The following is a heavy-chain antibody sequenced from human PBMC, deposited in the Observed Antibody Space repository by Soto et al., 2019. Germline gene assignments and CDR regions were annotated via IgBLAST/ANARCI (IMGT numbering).Heavy chain of an antibody. CDR1: GGSISSGDYY. V-gene: IGHV4-30-4*01. CDR3: AMCSGSYGEDMDV. D-gene: IGHD3-10*02. Sequence: QVQLQESGPGLVKPSQTLSLTCTVSGGSISSGDYYWSWIRQPPGKGLEWIGYIYYSGSTYYNPSLKSRITISVDTSKNQFSLKLSSVTAADTDVYYWAMCSGSYGEDMDVGGQGTTVTVSS. J-gene: IGHJ6*02. CDR2: IYYSGST.